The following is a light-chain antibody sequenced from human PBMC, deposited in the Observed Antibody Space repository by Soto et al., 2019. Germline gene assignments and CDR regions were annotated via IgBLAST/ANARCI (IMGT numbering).Light chain of an antibody. Sequence: QSVLTQPASVSGSPGQSITISCTGTSSDVGGYNYVSWYQQHPGKAPKLMIYDVSNRPSGVSNRFSGSKSGNTASLTISGLQAGDEADYYCSSYTSSSPFVVFGGGTKVTVL. CDR2: DVS. CDR3: SSYTSSSPFVV. J-gene: IGLJ2*01. CDR1: SSDVGGYNY. V-gene: IGLV2-14*01.